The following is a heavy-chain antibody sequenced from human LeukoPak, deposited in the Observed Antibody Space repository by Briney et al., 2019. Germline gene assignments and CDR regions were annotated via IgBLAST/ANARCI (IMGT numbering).Heavy chain of an antibody. CDR2: VTPMFGTA. CDR1: GGTFSSYA. CDR3: VRDGSYYDNSGYYYLY. V-gene: IGHV1-69*13. J-gene: IGHJ4*02. D-gene: IGHD3-22*01. Sequence: ASVKVSCTASGGTFSSYAISWVRQAPGQGLEWMGGVTPMFGTANYAQKFQGRVTLTADESTSTAYMELSSLRSEDTAVYYCVRDGSYYDNSGYYYLYWGQGTLVTVSS.